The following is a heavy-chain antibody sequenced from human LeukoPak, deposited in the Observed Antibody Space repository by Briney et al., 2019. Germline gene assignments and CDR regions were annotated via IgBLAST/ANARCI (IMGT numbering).Heavy chain of an antibody. Sequence: GGSLRLSCVASGFSFRNYAIHWVRQAPGXGLEYVSVINTDGRITYYADSVKGRFTISRDNSKNTVYLQMGSLRGEDMAVYYCTRDGGSFCDFDYWGQGALVTVSS. CDR1: GFSFRNYA. V-gene: IGHV3-64*02. CDR3: TRDGGSFCDFDY. D-gene: IGHD1-26*01. J-gene: IGHJ4*02. CDR2: INTDGRIT.